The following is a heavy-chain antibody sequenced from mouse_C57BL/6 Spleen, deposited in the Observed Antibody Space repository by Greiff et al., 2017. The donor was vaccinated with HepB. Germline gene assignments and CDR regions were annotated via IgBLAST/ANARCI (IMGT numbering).Heavy chain of an antibody. J-gene: IGHJ4*01. CDR3: ARNPYSYCSSPRAMDY. V-gene: IGHV1-64*01. CDR1: GYTFTSYW. CDR2: IHPNSGST. Sequence: QVQLQQPGAELVKPGASVKLSCKASGYTFTSYWMHWVKQRPGQGLEWIGMIHPNSGSTNYNEKFKSKATLTVDKSSSTAYMQLSSLTSEDSAVYYCARNPYSYCSSPRAMDYWGQGTSVTVSS. D-gene: IGHD1-1*01.